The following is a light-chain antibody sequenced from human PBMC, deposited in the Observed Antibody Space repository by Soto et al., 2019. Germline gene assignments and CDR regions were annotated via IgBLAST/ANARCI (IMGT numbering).Light chain of an antibody. CDR2: DVY. J-gene: IGLJ1*01. CDR3: SSYTTSSSYV. Sequence: QSVLTQPASVSGSPGQSITISCTGTSSDVGGFNYVSWYQQHPGIAPKLLIFDVYSRPSGISNRFSGSKSGNTASLTISGLQAEDEADYYCSSYTTSSSYVFGAGTKVTVL. V-gene: IGLV2-14*01. CDR1: SSDVGGFNY.